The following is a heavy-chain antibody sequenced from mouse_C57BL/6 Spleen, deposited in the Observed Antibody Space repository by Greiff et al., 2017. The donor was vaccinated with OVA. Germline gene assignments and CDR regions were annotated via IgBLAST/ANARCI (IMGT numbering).Heavy chain of an antibody. J-gene: IGHJ1*03. CDR2: SRNKANDYTT. CDR1: GFTFSDFY. D-gene: IGHD1-1*02. CDR3: ARDAGGYWYFDV. V-gene: IGHV7-1*01. Sequence: EVKLVESGGGLVQSGRSLRLSCATSGFTFSDFYMEWVRQAPGKGLEWIAASRNKANDYTTEYSASVKGRFIVSRDTSQSILYLQMNALRAEDTAIYYCARDAGGYWYFDVWGTGTTVTVSS.